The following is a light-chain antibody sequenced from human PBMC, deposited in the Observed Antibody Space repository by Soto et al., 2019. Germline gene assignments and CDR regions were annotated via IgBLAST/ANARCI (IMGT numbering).Light chain of an antibody. CDR3: QQFDNLPST. J-gene: IGKJ5*01. Sequence: DIQMTQSPSSLSASVGDRVTITCQASQDISNYLNWYQQKPGKAPELLIKYASDVETGVPSGFSGSGSGTDFTFTISSLEPEDIATYFCQQFDNLPSTVGQGTRLESK. CDR1: QDISNY. V-gene: IGKV1-33*01. CDR2: YAS.